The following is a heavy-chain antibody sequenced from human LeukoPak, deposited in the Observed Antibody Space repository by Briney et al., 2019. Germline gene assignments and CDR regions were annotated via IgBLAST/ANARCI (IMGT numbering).Heavy chain of an antibody. D-gene: IGHD3-10*01. J-gene: IGHJ4*02. CDR2: ITGSGGNT. Sequence: GGSLRLSCVASGFTFSTFGMSWVRQAPGRGLEWVSAITGSGGNTEYADSVKGRLTISRDNSKNTLFLQMNSLRAEDTAVYYCAKSGSYWYYFDYWGQGTLVTVPS. CDR3: AKSGSYWYYFDY. V-gene: IGHV3-23*01. CDR1: GFTFSTFG.